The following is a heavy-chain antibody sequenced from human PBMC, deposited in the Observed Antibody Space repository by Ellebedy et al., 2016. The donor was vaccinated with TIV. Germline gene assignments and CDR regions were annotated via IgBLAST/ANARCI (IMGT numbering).Heavy chain of an antibody. J-gene: IGHJ3*01. CDR1: GFTFEDYA. Sequence: SLKISCAASGFTFEDYAMHWVRQAPGKGLEWVSGISWNSGSIGDADSVKGRFTISRDNARNSLYLQMKSLRVDDTAMYYCARDTVAVPDGDTFDFWGQGTMVTVST. V-gene: IGHV3-9*01. D-gene: IGHD2-2*01. CDR2: ISWNSGSI. CDR3: ARDTVAVPDGDTFDF.